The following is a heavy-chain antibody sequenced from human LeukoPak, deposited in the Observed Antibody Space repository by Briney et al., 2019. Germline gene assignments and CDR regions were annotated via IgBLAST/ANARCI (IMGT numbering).Heavy chain of an antibody. Sequence: SETLSLTCTVSGGSISSRSYYWGWIRQPPGKGLEWIGSIYYSGSTYYNPSLKSRVTISVDTFKNQFSLKLSSVTAADTAVYYCARERYCSSTGCKKAPPFDSWGQGVLVTVSS. V-gene: IGHV4-39*01. CDR2: IYYSGST. CDR1: GGSISSRSYY. CDR3: ARERYCSSTGCKKAPPFDS. D-gene: IGHD2-2*01. J-gene: IGHJ4*02.